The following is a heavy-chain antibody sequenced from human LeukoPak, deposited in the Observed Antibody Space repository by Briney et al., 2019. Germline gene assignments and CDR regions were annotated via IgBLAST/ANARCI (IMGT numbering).Heavy chain of an antibody. Sequence: NPSETLSLTCTVSGGSISSYYWSWLRQPPGKGPEWIGYIYYSGSTNYNPSLKSRVTISVDTSKNQFSLKLSSVTAADTAVYYCARAPPGDFWSGYYFDYWGQGTLVTVSS. D-gene: IGHD3-3*01. CDR2: IYYSGST. J-gene: IGHJ4*02. CDR3: ARAPPGDFWSGYYFDY. CDR1: GGSISSYY. V-gene: IGHV4-59*01.